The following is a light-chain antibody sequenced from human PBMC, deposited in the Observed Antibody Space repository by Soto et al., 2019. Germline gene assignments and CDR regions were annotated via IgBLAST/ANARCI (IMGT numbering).Light chain of an antibody. Sequence: DIQMTQSPSTLSASVGVRVTITCRASQSISSWLAWYQQKPGKAPKLLFYDASSLESGVPSRFSGSGSGTEFTLTISSLQPDDFATYYCQQYNSYSPTFGQGTKVDIK. CDR3: QQYNSYSPT. V-gene: IGKV1-5*01. CDR2: DAS. CDR1: QSISSW. J-gene: IGKJ1*01.